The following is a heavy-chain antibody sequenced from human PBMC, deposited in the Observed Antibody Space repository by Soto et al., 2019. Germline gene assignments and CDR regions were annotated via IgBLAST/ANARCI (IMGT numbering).Heavy chain of an antibody. J-gene: IGHJ2*01. CDR2: IHGDGDYS. V-gene: IGHV3-23*01. CDR1: GFMFRCCA. Sequence: EVQLLDSGGGLVQPGGSLRLSCAASGFMFRCCAMSWVRQAPGKGLEWVSTIHGDGDYSHYTDSVEGRFTISRDNSRNTLYLQMNSLRGDDTAVYYCAKNRGAGSYTNWSFAFWGRGTLVTVSS. CDR3: AKNRGAGSYTNWSFAF. D-gene: IGHD1-26*01.